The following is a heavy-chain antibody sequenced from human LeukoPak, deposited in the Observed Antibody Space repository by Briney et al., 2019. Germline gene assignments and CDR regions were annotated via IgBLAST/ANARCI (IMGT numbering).Heavy chain of an antibody. CDR2: IYYSGST. Sequence: PSETLSLTCTVSGGSISSSSYYWGWIRQPPGKGLKWIGSIYYSGSTYYNPSLKSRVTISVDTSKNQFSLKLSSVTAADTAVYYCARRWGRLDYWGQGTLVTVSS. CDR1: GGSISSSSYY. V-gene: IGHV4-39*01. D-gene: IGHD2-21*02. CDR3: ARRWGRLDY. J-gene: IGHJ4*02.